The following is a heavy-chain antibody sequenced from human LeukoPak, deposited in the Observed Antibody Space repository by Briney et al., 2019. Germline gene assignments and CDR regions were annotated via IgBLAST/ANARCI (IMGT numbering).Heavy chain of an antibody. J-gene: IGHJ4*02. CDR2: ISGSGGST. Sequence: GGSLRLSCAASGFTFSSYAMSWVRQAPGKGLEWVSAISGSGGSTYYADSVKGRFTISSDNAKNSLYLQMNSLRAEDTAVYYCARGGDIVVVPAAYFDYWGQGTLVTVSS. D-gene: IGHD2-2*01. CDR1: GFTFSSYA. CDR3: ARGGDIVVVPAAYFDY. V-gene: IGHV3-23*01.